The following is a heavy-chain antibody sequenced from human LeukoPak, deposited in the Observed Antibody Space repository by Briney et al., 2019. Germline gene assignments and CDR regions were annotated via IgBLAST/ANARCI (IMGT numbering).Heavy chain of an antibody. J-gene: IGHJ6*03. Sequence: GASVKVSCKASGGTFSSYAISWVRQAPGQGLEWMGRIIPILGIANYAQKFQGRVTITADKSTSTAYMELSSLRSEDTAVYYCARDGCSSTSCYDYYYMDVWGKGTTVTVSS. CDR2: IIPILGIA. V-gene: IGHV1-69*04. CDR1: GGTFSSYA. D-gene: IGHD2-2*01. CDR3: ARDGCSSTSCYDYYYMDV.